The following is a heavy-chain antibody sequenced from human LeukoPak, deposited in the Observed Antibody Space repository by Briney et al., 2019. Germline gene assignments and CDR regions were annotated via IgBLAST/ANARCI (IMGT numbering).Heavy chain of an antibody. CDR3: ARGATIFGVVITHYFDH. Sequence: ASVKVSCKASGYTFTGYYMHWVRQAPGQGLEWMGWINPDSGDTDYAQKFQGRVTMTRDTSIGTTYMELSRLRSDDTAVYYCARGATIFGVVITHYFDHWGQGTLVTVSS. J-gene: IGHJ4*02. CDR2: INPDSGDT. V-gene: IGHV1-2*02. D-gene: IGHD3-3*01. CDR1: GYTFTGYY.